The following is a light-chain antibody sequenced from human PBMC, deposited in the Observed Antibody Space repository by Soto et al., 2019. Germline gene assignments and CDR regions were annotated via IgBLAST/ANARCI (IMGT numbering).Light chain of an antibody. CDR3: QQYGTSPTIT. Sequence: EIVLTQSPGTLSLSPGERATLSCRASQSVTSRYLAWYQQKPGQAPRLLIYGASSRATGIPDRFSGRGSGTDFSLTISRLEPEDYAVYYCQQYGTSPTITFGQGTRLEIK. J-gene: IGKJ5*01. V-gene: IGKV3-20*01. CDR1: QSVTSRY. CDR2: GAS.